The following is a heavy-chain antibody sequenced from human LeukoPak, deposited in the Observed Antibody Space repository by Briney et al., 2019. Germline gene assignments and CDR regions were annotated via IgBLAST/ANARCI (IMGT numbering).Heavy chain of an antibody. CDR1: GGSISNGAYY. D-gene: IGHD4-23*01. V-gene: IGHV4-39*02. Sequence: SETLSLTCSVSGGSISNGAYYWVWIRQPPGKGLEWIGSIYYSGSTFYNSSLKSRVTIAVDTSKNHFSLKLSSVTAADTAVYYCARGLMTTMVAPGYWGQGTLVTVSS. CDR3: ARGLMTTMVAPGY. CDR2: IYYSGST. J-gene: IGHJ4*02.